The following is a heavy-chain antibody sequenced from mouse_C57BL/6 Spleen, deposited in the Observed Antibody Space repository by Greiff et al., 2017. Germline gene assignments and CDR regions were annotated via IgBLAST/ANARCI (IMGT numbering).Heavy chain of an antibody. CDR3: ARGGITTVVAPYAMDD. CDR1: GYTFTSYW. V-gene: IGHV1-69*01. J-gene: IGHJ4*01. D-gene: IGHD1-1*01. Sequence: QVQLQQPGAELVMPGASVKLSCKASGYTFTSYWMHWVKQRPGQGLEWIGEIDPSDSYTNYNQKFKGKSTLTVDKSSSTAYMQLSSLTSEDSAVYYCARGGITTVVAPYAMDDWGRGTSVTVSS. CDR2: IDPSDSYT.